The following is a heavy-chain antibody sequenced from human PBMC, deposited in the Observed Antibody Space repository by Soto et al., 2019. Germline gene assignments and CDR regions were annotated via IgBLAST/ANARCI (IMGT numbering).Heavy chain of an antibody. V-gene: IGHV3-23*01. J-gene: IGHJ4*02. D-gene: IGHD5-12*01. CDR2: ISGGGYTA. Sequence: EVQLLESGGGLVQPGGSLRLSCVVSGLTFRSHAMYWVRQAPGQGLEWVAGISGGGYTAYYPDSVRGRFTISRDNSKNTGYLQIDNLRADDTAVYYCAKARGVATIKSNFDYWGQGTLVTVSS. CDR3: AKARGVATIKSNFDY. CDR1: GLTFRSHA.